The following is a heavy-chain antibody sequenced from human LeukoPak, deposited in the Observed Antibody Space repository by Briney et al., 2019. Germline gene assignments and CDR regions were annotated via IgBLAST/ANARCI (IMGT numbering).Heavy chain of an antibody. CDR1: GGSISSSSYY. D-gene: IGHD3-22*01. CDR2: IYYSGST. Sequence: PSETLSLACTVSGGSISSSSYYWGWIRQPPGKGLEWIGSIYYSGSTYYNPSLKSRVTISVDTSKNQFSLKLSSVTAADTAVYYCARAVYYYDSSGYPKDAFDIWGQGTMVTVSS. CDR3: ARAVYYYDSSGYPKDAFDI. V-gene: IGHV4-39*01. J-gene: IGHJ3*02.